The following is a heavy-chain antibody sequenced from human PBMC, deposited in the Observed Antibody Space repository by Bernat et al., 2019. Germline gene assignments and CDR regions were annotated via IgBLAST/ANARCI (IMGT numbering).Heavy chain of an antibody. Sequence: LVQSGAEVKKPGASVKVSCKASGYTFTSYGISWVRQAPGQGLEWMGWISAYNGNTNYAQKLQGRVTMTTDTSTSTAYMELRSLRSDDTAVYYCARDSRITMVRGSQYYGMDVWGQGTTVTVSS. CDR2: ISAYNGNT. D-gene: IGHD3-10*01. V-gene: IGHV1-18*01. CDR3: ARDSRITMVRGSQYYGMDV. CDR1: GYTFTSYG. J-gene: IGHJ6*02.